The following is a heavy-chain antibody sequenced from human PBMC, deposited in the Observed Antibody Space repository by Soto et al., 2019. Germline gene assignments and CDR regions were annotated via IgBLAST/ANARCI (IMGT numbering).Heavy chain of an antibody. Sequence: QVQLVQSGAEVKKPGFSVKVSCKASGGTFSSYAITWVRQAPGQGLEWMGGIIPISTTTDYAQKFQGRVTITADKSTSTAFLELSRLTSEDTAVYYCARVAGYYSAIDVWGQGITVTVSS. D-gene: IGHD6-19*01. CDR1: GGTFSSYA. CDR3: ARVAGYYSAIDV. CDR2: IIPISTTT. V-gene: IGHV1-69*06. J-gene: IGHJ6*02.